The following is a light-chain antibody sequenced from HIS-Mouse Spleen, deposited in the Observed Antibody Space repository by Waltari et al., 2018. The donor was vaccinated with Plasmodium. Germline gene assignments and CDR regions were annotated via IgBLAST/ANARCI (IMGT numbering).Light chain of an antibody. CDR3: QQYNNWSFT. Sequence: EIVMTQSPATLSVSPGERATIPCRASQSVSSNLAWYQQKPGQAPRLLIYGAFTRATGIPARCSGSGSGTDFTLTIISLQSEDFAVYYCQQYNNWSFTFGPGTKVDIK. CDR1: QSVSSN. V-gene: IGKV3-15*01. CDR2: GAF. J-gene: IGKJ3*01.